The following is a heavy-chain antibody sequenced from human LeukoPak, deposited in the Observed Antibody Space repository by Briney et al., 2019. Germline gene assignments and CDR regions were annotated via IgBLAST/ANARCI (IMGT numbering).Heavy chain of an antibody. V-gene: IGHV1-18*01. D-gene: IGHD2-21*01. CDR1: GYTFTSYD. J-gene: IGHJ5*02. CDR3: ARGDWFDP. Sequence: ASVKVSCKASGYTFTSYDINWVRPAPGQGLEWMGWVSGYNGNTNYAQKFEGRVAMTTDTSSSTAYMELRSLRSDDTAIYYCARGDWFDPWGQGTLVTDSS. CDR2: VSGYNGNT.